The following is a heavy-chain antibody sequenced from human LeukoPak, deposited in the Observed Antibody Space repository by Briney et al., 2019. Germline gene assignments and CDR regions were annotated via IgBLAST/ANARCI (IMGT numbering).Heavy chain of an antibody. Sequence: GGSLRLSCAASEFTFSSYWMHWVRQGPGKGLVWVSRINTDGSSTRYADSVKGRFTISRDKAKNTLYLQMNSLRAEDTAVYYCARESGFCSSTSCYRPEDYWGQGTLVTVSS. CDR2: INTDGSST. CDR1: EFTFSSYW. D-gene: IGHD2-2*01. J-gene: IGHJ4*02. V-gene: IGHV3-74*01. CDR3: ARESGFCSSTSCYRPEDY.